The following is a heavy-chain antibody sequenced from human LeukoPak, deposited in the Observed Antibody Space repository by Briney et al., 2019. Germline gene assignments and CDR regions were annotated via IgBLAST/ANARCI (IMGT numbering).Heavy chain of an antibody. CDR2: IYTSGST. CDR1: GGSISSGSYY. CDR3: ARGTYYYDRFDY. D-gene: IGHD3-22*01. J-gene: IGHJ4*02. Sequence: SQTLSLTCTVSGGSISSGSYYWSWIRQPAGKGLEWIGRIYTSGSTNYNPSLKSRVTTSVDTSKNQFSLKLSSVTAADTAVYYCARGTYYYDRFDYWGQGTLVTVS. V-gene: IGHV4-61*02.